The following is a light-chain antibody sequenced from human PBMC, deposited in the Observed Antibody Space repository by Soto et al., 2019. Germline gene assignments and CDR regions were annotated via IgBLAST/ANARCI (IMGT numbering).Light chain of an antibody. CDR2: EAS. CDR3: QQRRTWPWT. J-gene: IGKJ1*01. Sequence: EIVLTQSPATLSLSPGERATLSCRASQSITTFLAWYQQRPGQPPRLLIYEASDRASGVPARFSGSGSGTDFTLTISSLEPEDFASYYCQQRRTWPWTFGQGTKVEIK. CDR1: QSITTF. V-gene: IGKV3-11*01.